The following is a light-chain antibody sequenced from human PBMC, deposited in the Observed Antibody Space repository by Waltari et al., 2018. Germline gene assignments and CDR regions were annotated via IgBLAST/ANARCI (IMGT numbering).Light chain of an antibody. J-gene: IGKJ3*01. V-gene: IGKV1-5*03. CDR3: QQYNSYSLT. CDR1: QSIRSW. Sequence: DIQMTQSPSTLSASVGDRVTITCRASQSIRSWLAWYQQKPGKAPKLLIYKASSLESGVPSRFSGSGSGTEFTLTISSLQPDDFATYYCQQYNSYSLTFGPGTKVDIK. CDR2: KAS.